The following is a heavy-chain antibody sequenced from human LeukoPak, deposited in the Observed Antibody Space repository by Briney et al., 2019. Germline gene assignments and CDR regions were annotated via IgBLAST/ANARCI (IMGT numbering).Heavy chain of an antibody. V-gene: IGHV3-9*01. J-gene: IGHJ6*02. CDR2: ISWNSGSI. D-gene: IGHD3-10*01. CDR1: GFTFDDYA. Sequence: GGSLRLSCAASGFTFDDYAMHWVRQAPGKGLEGVSGISWNSGSIVYADSVKGRFTISRDNAKNSLYLQMNSLRAEDTALYYCAKTTMVRAYYGMDVWGQGTTVTVS. CDR3: AKTTMVRAYYGMDV.